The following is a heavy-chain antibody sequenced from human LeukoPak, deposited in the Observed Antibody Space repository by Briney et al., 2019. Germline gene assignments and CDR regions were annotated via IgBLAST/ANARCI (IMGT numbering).Heavy chain of an antibody. Sequence: GGSLRLSCAASGFTFSTYGMNWVRQAPGKGLEWVSYISSSGSTIYYADSVKGRFTISRDNAKNSLYLQMNSLRAEDTAVYYCAELGITMIGGVWGKGTTVTISS. V-gene: IGHV3-48*04. CDR1: GFTFSTYG. D-gene: IGHD3-10*02. J-gene: IGHJ6*04. CDR3: AELGITMIGGV. CDR2: ISSSGSTI.